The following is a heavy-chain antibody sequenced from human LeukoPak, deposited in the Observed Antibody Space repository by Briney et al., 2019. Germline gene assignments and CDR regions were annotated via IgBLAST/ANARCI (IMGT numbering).Heavy chain of an antibody. Sequence: EASVKVSCKASGYTFTSYGISWVRQAPGQGLEWMGWISAYNGNTNYAQKLQGRVTMTTDTSTSTAYMELRGLRSDDTAVYYCARSRRFLEWLSLFDPWGQGTLVTVSS. D-gene: IGHD3-3*01. CDR3: ARSRRFLEWLSLFDP. J-gene: IGHJ5*02. CDR1: GYTFTSYG. V-gene: IGHV1-18*01. CDR2: ISAYNGNT.